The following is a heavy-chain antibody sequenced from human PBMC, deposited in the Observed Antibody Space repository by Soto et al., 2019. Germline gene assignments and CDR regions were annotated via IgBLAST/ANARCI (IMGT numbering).Heavy chain of an antibody. J-gene: IGHJ4*02. Sequence: GGSLRLSCAASGFTFSSYAMHWVRQAPGKGLEWVAVISYDGINKYYADSVKGRFTISRGNSKNTLYLQMNSLRAEDTAVDYCAPNRNWDYYGDCWGQGTLVTVSS. V-gene: IGHV3-30*04. CDR3: APNRNWDYYGDC. CDR1: GFTFSSYA. CDR2: ISYDGINK. D-gene: IGHD7-27*01.